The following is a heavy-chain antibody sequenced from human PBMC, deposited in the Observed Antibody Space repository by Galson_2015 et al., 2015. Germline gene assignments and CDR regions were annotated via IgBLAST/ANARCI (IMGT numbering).Heavy chain of an antibody. J-gene: IGHJ4*02. V-gene: IGHV3-13*01. CDR3: ARDGVAAAVDY. Sequence: IGTAGDTYYPGSVKGRFTICRDNSKNTLYLQMNSLRAEDTAVYYCARDGVAAAVDYWGQGTLVTVSS. CDR2: IGTAGDT. D-gene: IGHD6-13*01.